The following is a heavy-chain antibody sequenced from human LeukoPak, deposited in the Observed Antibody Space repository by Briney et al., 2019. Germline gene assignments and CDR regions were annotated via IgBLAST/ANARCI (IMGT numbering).Heavy chain of an antibody. V-gene: IGHV1-18*01. CDR1: GYTYTRYG. J-gene: IGHJ5*02. CDR3: ARGPRIMITFGGVIDVVEFDP. Sequence: ATVKLSCKASGYTYTRYGISWVRQAPGQGLEWMGWISAYNGNTNYAQKLQGRVTMTTDTSTSTAYMELRSLRSDDTAVYYCARGPRIMITFGGVIDVVEFDPWGQGTLVTVSS. D-gene: IGHD3-16*02. CDR2: ISAYNGNT.